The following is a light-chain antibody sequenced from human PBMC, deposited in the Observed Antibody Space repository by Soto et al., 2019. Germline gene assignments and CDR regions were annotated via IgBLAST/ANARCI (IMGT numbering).Light chain of an antibody. Sequence: DIVLTQSPGTLSLSPGESATLSCRASQTVSSSYLAWYQQKPGQAPRLLIYGASSRATGIPDRFSGSGSGTAFTLTVSRLEPEDFAVYYCQQYGSSSWTFGQGTKWIS. V-gene: IGKV3-20*01. CDR2: GAS. CDR3: QQYGSSSWT. CDR1: QTVSSSY. J-gene: IGKJ1*01.